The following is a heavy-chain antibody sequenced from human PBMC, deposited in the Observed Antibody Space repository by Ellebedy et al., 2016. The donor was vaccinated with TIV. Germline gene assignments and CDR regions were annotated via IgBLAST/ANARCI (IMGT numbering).Heavy chain of an antibody. V-gene: IGHV3-72*01. CDR3: ARSGSYSPFDY. CDR1: GFTFNSHT. CDR2: IRNKANRYST. J-gene: IGHJ4*02. Sequence: GESLKISCAASGFTFNSHTMALVRQAPGKGLEWVDRIRNKANRYSTEYAASVKGRFTISRDDSKNSLYLQMNSLKTEDTAVYYCARSGSYSPFDYWGQGTLVTASS. D-gene: IGHD1-26*01.